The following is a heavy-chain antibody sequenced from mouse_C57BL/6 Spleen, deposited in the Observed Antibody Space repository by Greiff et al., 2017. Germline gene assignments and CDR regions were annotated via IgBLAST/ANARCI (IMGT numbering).Heavy chain of an antibody. CDR3: ASLRASWFAY. Sequence: EVKVVESEGGLVQPGSSMKLSCTASGFTFSDYYMAWVRQVPEKGLEWVANINYDGSSTYYLDSLKSRFIISRDNAKNILYLQMSSLKSEDTATYYCASLRASWFAYWGQGTLVTVSA. D-gene: IGHD3-3*01. J-gene: IGHJ3*01. V-gene: IGHV5-16*01. CDR2: INYDGSST. CDR1: GFTFSDYY.